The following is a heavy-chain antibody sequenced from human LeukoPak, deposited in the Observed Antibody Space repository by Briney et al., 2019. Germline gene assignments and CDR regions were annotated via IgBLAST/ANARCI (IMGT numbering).Heavy chain of an antibody. Sequence: PGGSLRLSCAASGFTFSSYWMHWVRHAPGKGLVWVSRINSDGSSTSYADSVKGRFTISRDNAKNTLYLQMNSLRAEDTSVYYCGRDNRPAATRTWFDPWGQGTRITVS. J-gene: IGHJ5*02. CDR2: INSDGSST. V-gene: IGHV3-74*01. D-gene: IGHD2-2*01. CDR1: GFTFSSYW. CDR3: GRDNRPAATRTWFDP.